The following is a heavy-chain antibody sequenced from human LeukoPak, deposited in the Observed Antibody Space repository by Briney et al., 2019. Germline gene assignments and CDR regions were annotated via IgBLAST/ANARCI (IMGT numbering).Heavy chain of an antibody. CDR3: ARGKKGVALKGDYYYMDV. CDR1: GYTFSSND. Sequence: ASVKVSCKASGYTFSSNDINWMRQATGQGLEWMGWMNPNSGNTGYAQKFQGRVTMSRNTSISTAYMELSSLRSEDTAVYYCARGKKGVALKGDYYYMDVWGKGTPVIVSS. D-gene: IGHD2-15*01. CDR2: MNPNSGNT. J-gene: IGHJ6*03. V-gene: IGHV1-8*01.